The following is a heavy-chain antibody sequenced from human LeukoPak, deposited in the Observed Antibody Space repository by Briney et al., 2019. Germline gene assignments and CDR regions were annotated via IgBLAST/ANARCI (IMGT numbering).Heavy chain of an antibody. Sequence: GSLRLSCAASGFTFSNYAMIWVRPAPVKGLEWVSGISGSGDSTYYADSVKGRFTISRDNSKNTLYLQMNSLRAEDTALYYCTRTRGCSSTSCYADYWGQGTLVTVSS. CDR3: TRTRGCSSTSCYADY. D-gene: IGHD2-2*01. CDR2: ISGSGDST. V-gene: IGHV3-23*01. CDR1: GFTFSNYA. J-gene: IGHJ4*02.